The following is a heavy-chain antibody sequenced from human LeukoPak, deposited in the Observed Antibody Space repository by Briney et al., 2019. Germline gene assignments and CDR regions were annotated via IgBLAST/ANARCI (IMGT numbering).Heavy chain of an antibody. D-gene: IGHD5-18*01. V-gene: IGHV4-59*01. CDR3: ARDSGYSYGTVYFDY. CDR2: IYYSGST. Sequence: SETLSLTCTVSGGSISSYYWSWIRQPPGKGLEWIGYIYYSGSTNYNPSLKSRVTISVDTSKNQFSLKLSSVTAADTAVYCCARDSGYSYGTVYFDYWGQGTLVTVSS. CDR1: GGSISSYY. J-gene: IGHJ4*02.